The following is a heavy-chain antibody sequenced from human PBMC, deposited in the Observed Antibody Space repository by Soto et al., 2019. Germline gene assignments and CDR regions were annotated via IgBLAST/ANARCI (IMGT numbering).Heavy chain of an antibody. CDR1: GFTFSIYS. CDR2: ISSSSSYI. V-gene: IGHV3-21*01. J-gene: IGHJ6*01. D-gene: IGHD7-27*01. CDR3: ARDNWGSYYYYGMDV. Sequence: GSLRLSCAASGFTFSIYSMNWVRQAPGKGLEWVSSISSSSSYIYYADSVKGRFTISRDNAKNSLYLQMNSLRAEDTAVYYCARDNWGSYYYYGMDVWGQGTTVTVSS.